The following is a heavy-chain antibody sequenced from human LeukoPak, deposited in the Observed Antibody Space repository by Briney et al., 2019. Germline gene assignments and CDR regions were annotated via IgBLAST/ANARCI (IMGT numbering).Heavy chain of an antibody. V-gene: IGHV4-39*07. D-gene: IGHD3-22*01. J-gene: IGHJ4*02. Sequence: PSETLSLTCSVSGGSISSSSRYWGWIRQPPGKGLEWIGSIYYSGATYYNPSLKSRVTISVDTSKNQFSLKLSSVTAADTAVYYCATTMIRLGYWGQGTLVTVSP. CDR3: ATTMIRLGY. CDR2: IYYSGAT. CDR1: GGSISSSSRY.